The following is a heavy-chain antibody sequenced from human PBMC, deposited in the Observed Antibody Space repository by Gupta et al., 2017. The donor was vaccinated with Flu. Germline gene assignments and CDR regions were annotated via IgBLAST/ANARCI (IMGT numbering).Heavy chain of an antibody. CDR3: AKVLNYYDSTSYYYRPFDY. J-gene: IGHJ4*02. V-gene: IGHV3-23*01. D-gene: IGHD3-22*01. Sequence: EVQLLESGGGLVQPGGSLRLSCAASGFTFSRYAMSWVRQAPGKGLEWVSSIVGGGGDTYYADSVKGRFTVSRDDSQNTLYLQMNSLRAEDTAVYYCAKVLNYYDSTSYYYRPFDYWGQGALVTVSS. CDR1: GFTFSRYA. CDR2: IVGGGGDT.